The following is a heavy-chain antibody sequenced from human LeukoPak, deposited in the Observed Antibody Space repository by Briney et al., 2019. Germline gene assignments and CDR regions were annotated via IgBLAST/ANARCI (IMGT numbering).Heavy chain of an antibody. J-gene: IGHJ2*01. CDR3: ARDQIVAAGTDWYFDL. V-gene: IGHV1-69*04. CDR1: GDTFNRNA. CDR2: SIPILHTT. D-gene: IGHD6-13*01. Sequence: SVKVSCKASGDTFNRNAITWVRQAPGQGLEWMGRSIPILHTTKYAQKFQGRVTFTADRSTSTVYMELNSLTSEDTAVYYCARDQIVAAGTDWYFDLWGRGTLVTVSS.